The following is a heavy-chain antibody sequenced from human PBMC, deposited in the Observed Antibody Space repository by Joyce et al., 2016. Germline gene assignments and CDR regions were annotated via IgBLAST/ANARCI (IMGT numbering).Heavy chain of an antibody. CDR2: IWFDGRDK. V-gene: IGHV3-33*01. CDR1: GFTFSKYV. J-gene: IGHJ4*02. Sequence: VQLVESGGGVVQSGRFLRLSCVASGFTFSKYVILWVRQSPRKGREWGAVIWFDGRDKCYADRVKERFTSSRDNAKKAVYLQMNSLRADDTAVYYCARDPSVVVGYPAPSDYWGRGTLVTVSS. CDR3: ARDPSVVVGYPAPSDY. D-gene: IGHD2-21*01.